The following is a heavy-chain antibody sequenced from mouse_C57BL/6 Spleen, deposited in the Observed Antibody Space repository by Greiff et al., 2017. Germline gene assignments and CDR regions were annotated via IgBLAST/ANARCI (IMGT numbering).Heavy chain of an antibody. J-gene: IGHJ1*03. CDR2: IYPGDGDT. CDR3: ARGAITTVVPTLNFDV. V-gene: IGHV1-80*01. D-gene: IGHD1-1*01. Sequence: QVQLQQSGAELVKPGASVKISCKASGYAFSSYWMNWVKQRPGKGLEWIGQIYPGDGDTNYNGKFKGKATLTAAKSSSTAYMQLSSLTSEDSAVYFCARGAITTVVPTLNFDVWGTGTTVTVSS. CDR1: GYAFSSYW.